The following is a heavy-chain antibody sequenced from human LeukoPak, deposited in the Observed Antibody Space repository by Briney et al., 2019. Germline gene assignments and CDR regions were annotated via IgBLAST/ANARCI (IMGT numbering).Heavy chain of an antibody. J-gene: IGHJ4*02. CDR1: GFTFSSNY. D-gene: IGHD2-2*01. Sequence: PGGSLRLSCAASGFTFSSNYMSWVRQAPGKGLEWVSVIYSGGTTYYADSVKGRFTISRDNSENTLFLHMNSLRDEDTAVYYCTSGGYCSSTSCYGENWGQGTLVTVSS. CDR2: IYSGGTT. CDR3: TSGGYCSSTSCYGEN. V-gene: IGHV3-66*01.